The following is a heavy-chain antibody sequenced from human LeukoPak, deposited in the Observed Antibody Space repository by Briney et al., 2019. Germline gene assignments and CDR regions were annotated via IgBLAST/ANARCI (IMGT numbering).Heavy chain of an antibody. CDR3: ARDSSGWYPLYYFDY. CDR1: SGSISSYY. V-gene: IGHV4-59*12. D-gene: IGHD6-19*01. CDR2: IYYSGST. Sequence: SESLSLTCIVSSGSISSYYWSWIRQPPGKGLEWIGYIYYSGSTNYNPSLKSRVTISVDASKNQFSLKLSSVTAADTAVYYCARDSSGWYPLYYFDYWGQGTLVTVSS. J-gene: IGHJ4*02.